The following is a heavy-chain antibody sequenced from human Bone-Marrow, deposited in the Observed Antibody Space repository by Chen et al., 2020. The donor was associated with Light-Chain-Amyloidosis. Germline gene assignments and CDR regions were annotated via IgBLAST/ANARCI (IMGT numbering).Heavy chain of an antibody. V-gene: IGHV3-30*01. J-gene: IGHJ6*02. CDR3: ARDIAAAGMGYYYYGMDV. D-gene: IGHD6-13*01. CDR2: ISYDGSNK. Sequence: QVQLVESGGGVVQPGRSLRLSCAASGFTFSSYAMHWVRQAPGKGLEWVAVISYDGSNKSYADSVKGRFTISRDNSKNTLYLQMNSLRAEDTAVYYCARDIAAAGMGYYYYGMDVWGQGTTVTVSS. CDR1: GFTFSSYA.